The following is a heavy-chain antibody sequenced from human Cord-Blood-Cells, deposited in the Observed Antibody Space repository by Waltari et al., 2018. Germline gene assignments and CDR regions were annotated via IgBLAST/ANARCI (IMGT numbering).Heavy chain of an antibody. CDR2: GYEGGGT. Sequence: QVQLQESGPGLVKPSETLSLTCPVSGGSISSYYWSWLRRPPGKGLGWVGDGYEGGGTKRAPAGKRRVTMSVDTSKNQFSRELSSVTAADTAGYYCARGYSSSGYWFDPWGQGTLVTVSS. D-gene: IGHD6-13*01. V-gene: IGHV4-59*01. CDR3: ARGYSSSGYWFDP. CDR1: GGSISSYY. J-gene: IGHJ5*02.